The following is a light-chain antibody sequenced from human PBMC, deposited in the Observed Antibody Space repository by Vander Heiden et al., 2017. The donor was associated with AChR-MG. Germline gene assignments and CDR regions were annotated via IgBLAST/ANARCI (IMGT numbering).Light chain of an antibody. CDR3: QQCYNTPRT. CDR1: QSIRSY. Sequence: DIQMTQSPSSLSASVGDRVTITCRASQSIRSYLNWYQQKPGKAPKVLIYAASSLQSGVQSRFSGSESGTNFTLTISSLQPEDFATYYCQQCYNTPRTFGQGTKLEIK. CDR2: AAS. J-gene: IGKJ2*01. V-gene: IGKV1-39*01.